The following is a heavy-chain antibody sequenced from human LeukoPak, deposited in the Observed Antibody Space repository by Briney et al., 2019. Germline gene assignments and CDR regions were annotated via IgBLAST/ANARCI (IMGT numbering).Heavy chain of an antibody. D-gene: IGHD3-22*01. V-gene: IGHV1-18*01. J-gene: IGHJ4*02. CDR1: GGTFSSYA. Sequence: ASVKVSCKASGGTFSSYAISWVRQAPGQGLEWVGWISAYNGNTNYAQKLQGRVTMTTDTSTSTAYMELRSLRSDDTAVYYCARDRTMITPPLSYWGQGTLVTVSS. CDR3: ARDRTMITPPLSY. CDR2: ISAYNGNT.